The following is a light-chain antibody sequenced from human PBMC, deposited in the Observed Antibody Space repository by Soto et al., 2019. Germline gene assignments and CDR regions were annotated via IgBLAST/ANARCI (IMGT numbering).Light chain of an antibody. CDR1: QGISSS. CDR2: AAS. J-gene: IGKJ4*01. CDR3: QQYDNWPLT. V-gene: IGKV1-9*01. Sequence: IQLTQSPSSLSASVGDRVTITCRASQGISSSLAWYQQQPGKAPKLLIYAASTLQSGVPSRFSGSGSGTDFTLTISSLQPEDFAVYYCQQYDNWPLTFGG.